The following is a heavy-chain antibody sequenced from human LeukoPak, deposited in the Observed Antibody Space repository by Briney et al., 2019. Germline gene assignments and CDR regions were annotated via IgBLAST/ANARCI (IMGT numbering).Heavy chain of an antibody. D-gene: IGHD3-10*01. CDR1: GGTFSSYA. Sequence: GASVKVSCKASGGTFSSYAISWVRQAPGQGLEWMGRIIPILGIANYAQKFQGRVTITADKSTSTAYMELSSLRSEVTAVYYCARDRLRYYGSWSYITNGYNWFDPWGQGTLVTVSS. CDR3: ARDRLRYYGSWSYITNGYNWFDP. CDR2: IIPILGIA. V-gene: IGHV1-69*04. J-gene: IGHJ5*02.